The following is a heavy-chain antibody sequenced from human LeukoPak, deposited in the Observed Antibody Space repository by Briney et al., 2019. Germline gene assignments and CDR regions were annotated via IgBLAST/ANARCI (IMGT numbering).Heavy chain of an antibody. CDR2: INPNNGAT. V-gene: IGHV1-2*06. CDR3: TRESGSYHGNDY. D-gene: IGHD1-26*01. CDR1: EYIFTGYY. J-gene: IGHJ4*02. Sequence: GASVKVSCKASEYIFTGYYMHWVRQAPGQGLEWMGRINPNNGATNYAQKFQGRVTITGDTSICTAYMELSSLRSDDTAVYYCTRESGSYHGNDYWGQGTLVTVSS.